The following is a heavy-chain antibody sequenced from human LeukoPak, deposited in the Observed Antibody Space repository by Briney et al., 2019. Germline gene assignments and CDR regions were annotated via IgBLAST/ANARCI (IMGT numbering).Heavy chain of an antibody. Sequence: PGGSLRLSCEASGFTFSSYWMSWVRQAPGKGLEWVANIKTGGSEKYYVDPVKGRFTISRDNAKNSLYLQMNSLRAEDTAVYYCARDYTGYFPWGQGTLVIVSA. D-gene: IGHD3-9*01. V-gene: IGHV3-7*03. J-gene: IGHJ5*02. CDR2: IKTGGSEK. CDR3: ARDYTGYFP. CDR1: GFTFSSYW.